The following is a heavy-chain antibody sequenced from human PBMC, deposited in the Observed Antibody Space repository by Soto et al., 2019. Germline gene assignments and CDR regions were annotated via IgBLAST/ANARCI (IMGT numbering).Heavy chain of an antibody. J-gene: IGHJ4*02. V-gene: IGHV3-30*18. CDR2: ITYDGSST. Sequence: QVQMVESGGGVVQPGTSLRLSCVVTGLTFSGYGMHWVRQAPGKGLEWVADITYDGSSTYYADAVKGRFTVSRDNSKNILYLQMTSLRGDDTAMYYCAKDQMGRGWRTLDSWDQGTLVIVSS. CDR3: AKDQMGRGWRTLDS. CDR1: GLTFSGYG. D-gene: IGHD3-10*01.